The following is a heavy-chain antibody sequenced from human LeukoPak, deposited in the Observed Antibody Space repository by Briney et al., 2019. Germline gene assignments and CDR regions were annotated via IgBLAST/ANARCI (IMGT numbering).Heavy chain of an antibody. J-gene: IGHJ6*02. CDR3: ARRGYSGYDLYYYYGMDV. CDR1: GYSFTSYW. V-gene: IGHV5-51*01. CDR2: IYPGDSDT. Sequence: GESLKISCKGSGYSFTSYWIGWVRQMPGKGLEWMGIIYPGDSDTRYSPSFQGQVTISADKSISTAYLQWSSLKASDTAMYYCARRGYSGYDLYYYYGMDVWGQGTTVTVSS. D-gene: IGHD5-12*01.